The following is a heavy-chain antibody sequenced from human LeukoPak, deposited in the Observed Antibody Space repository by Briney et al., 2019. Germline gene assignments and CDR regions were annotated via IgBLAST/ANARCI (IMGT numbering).Heavy chain of an antibody. CDR3: ARGLLWFGETRNDY. CDR2: INPNSGGT. Sequence: ASVKVSCKASGYTFTGYYMHWVRQASGQGLEWMGRINPNSGGTNYAQKFQGRVTMTRDTSISTAYMELSRLRSDDTAVYYCARGLLWFGETRNDYWGQGTLVTVSS. D-gene: IGHD3-10*01. J-gene: IGHJ4*02. V-gene: IGHV1-2*06. CDR1: GYTFTGYY.